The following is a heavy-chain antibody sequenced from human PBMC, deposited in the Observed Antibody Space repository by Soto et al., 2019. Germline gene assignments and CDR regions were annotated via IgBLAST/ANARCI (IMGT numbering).Heavy chain of an antibody. CDR1: GYSFTIYW. CDR3: ARHFKSAAGRFDY. CDR2: IDPSDSYT. D-gene: IGHD6-13*01. V-gene: IGHV5-10-1*01. J-gene: IGHJ4*02. Sequence: GESLKISCKGSGYSFTIYWISWVRQMPGKGLEWMGRIDPSDSYTNYSPSFQGHVTISADKSISTAYLQWSSLKASDTAMYYCARHFKSAAGRFDYWGQGTLVTVSS.